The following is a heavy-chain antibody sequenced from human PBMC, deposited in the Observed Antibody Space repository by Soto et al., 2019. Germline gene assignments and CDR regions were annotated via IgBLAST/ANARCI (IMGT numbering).Heavy chain of an antibody. V-gene: IGHV4-39*01. CDR2: IYYSGST. CDR3: ARHARSITMVRGVIIHYYYYGMDV. D-gene: IGHD3-10*01. Sequence: SVTLSLTCTFTCPSITSISYYWGLSRKPPGQGLEWIGSIYYSGSTYYNPSLKSRVTISVDTSKNQFSLKLSSVTAADTAVYYCARHARSITMVRGVIIHYYYYGMDVWGQGTTVT. J-gene: IGHJ6*02. CDR1: CPSITSISYY.